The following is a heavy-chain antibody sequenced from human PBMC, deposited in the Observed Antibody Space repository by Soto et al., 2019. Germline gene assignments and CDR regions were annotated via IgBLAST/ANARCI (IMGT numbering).Heavy chain of an antibody. J-gene: IGHJ6*02. V-gene: IGHV3-48*02. Sequence: EVQLVESGGGLVQPGGSLRLSCAASGFTFSLYSMSWVRQAQGKGLEGVSYISRSSTGIHYADSVKGRFTISRDDATNSMHLQMNSLRDGDTAVYYCARAVTWGLDVWGQGTTVSISS. D-gene: IGHD3-10*01. CDR3: ARAVTWGLDV. CDR1: GFTFSLYS. CDR2: ISRSSTGI.